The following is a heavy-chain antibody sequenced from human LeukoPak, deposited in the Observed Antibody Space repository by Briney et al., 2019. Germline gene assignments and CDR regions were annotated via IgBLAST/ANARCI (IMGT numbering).Heavy chain of an antibody. CDR3: AKDRTIFGVVISAFDY. V-gene: IGHV3-23*01. CDR2: ISGSGGST. Sequence: GGPLRLSCAASGFTFSSYAMSWVRQAPGKGLEWVSAISGSGGSTYYADSVKGRFTISRDNSKNTLYLQMNSLRAEDTAVYYCAKDRTIFGVVISAFDYWGQGTLVTVSS. J-gene: IGHJ4*02. CDR1: GFTFSSYA. D-gene: IGHD3-3*01.